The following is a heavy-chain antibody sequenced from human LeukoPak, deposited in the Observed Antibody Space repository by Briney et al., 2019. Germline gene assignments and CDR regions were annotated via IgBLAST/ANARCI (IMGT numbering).Heavy chain of an antibody. CDR2: ISSSSSYI. CDR1: GFTFSSYS. J-gene: IGHJ6*03. V-gene: IGHV3-21*01. D-gene: IGHD1-14*01. Sequence: PGGSLRLSCAASGFTFSSYSMNWVRQAPGKGLEWVSSISSSSSYIYYADSVKGRFTISRDNAKNSLYLQMNSLRAEDTAVYYCARSNHYYYYMDVWGKGTTVTISS. CDR3: ARSNHYYYYMDV.